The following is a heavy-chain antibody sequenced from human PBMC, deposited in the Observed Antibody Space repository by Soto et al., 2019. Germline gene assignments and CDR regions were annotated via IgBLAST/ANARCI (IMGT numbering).Heavy chain of an antibody. D-gene: IGHD2-15*01. Sequence: GESLKISCKGSGYSFLNYWIGWVRQMPGKDLEWIGIIYPDDSETRYSPSFQGQVTISADKSISTAYLQWSSLKASDTAMYYCARWVVVVVAATRYYYYGMDVWGQGTTVTVSS. V-gene: IGHV5-51*01. CDR2: IYPDDSET. CDR1: GYSFLNYW. J-gene: IGHJ6*02. CDR3: ARWVVVVVAATRYYYYGMDV.